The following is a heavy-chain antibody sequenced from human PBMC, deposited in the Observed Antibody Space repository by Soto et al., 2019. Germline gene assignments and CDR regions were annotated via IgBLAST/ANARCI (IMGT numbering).Heavy chain of an antibody. V-gene: IGHV3-23*01. CDR2: ISGSGGST. J-gene: IGHJ5*02. CDR3: AKYSENGEHGDWFDP. D-gene: IGHD4-17*01. CDR1: GFTFSSYA. Sequence: EVQLLESGGGLVQPGGSLRLSCAASGFTFSSYAMSWVRQAPGKGLEWVSAISGSGGSTYYADSVKGRFTISRDNSKNTLFLQMNSLRAEDTALYYCAKYSENGEHGDWFDPWGPGTLVTVSS.